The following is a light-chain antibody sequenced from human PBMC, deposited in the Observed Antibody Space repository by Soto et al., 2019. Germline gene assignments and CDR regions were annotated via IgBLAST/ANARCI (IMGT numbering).Light chain of an antibody. CDR1: QNISVW. V-gene: IGKV1-5*01. J-gene: IGKJ2*01. CDR2: AAS. Sequence: IQMTQSPSNLSASVGDGVTITCRASQNISVWLAWYQQRPGKAPKFLIYAASSLETGVPSRFSGSGSGTDFTLTISSLQPDDFATYYCQQYDSSSPTFGQGTKLEIK. CDR3: QQYDSSSPT.